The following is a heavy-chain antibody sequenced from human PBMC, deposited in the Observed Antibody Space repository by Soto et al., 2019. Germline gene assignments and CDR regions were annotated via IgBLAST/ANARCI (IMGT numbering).Heavy chain of an antibody. CDR2: IFYSGNT. CDR3: ARDSGYSYGSYDY. V-gene: IGHV4-31*03. J-gene: IGHJ4*02. Sequence: PSETLSLTCTVSGGFVSSGGYYWNWIRQRPGKGLEWIGYIFYSGNTYYSPSLKSRVSISQDTSKNQFSLKLTSVTAADTAVYYCARDSGYSYGSYDYWGQGTLVTVSS. CDR1: GGFVSSGGYY. D-gene: IGHD5-18*01.